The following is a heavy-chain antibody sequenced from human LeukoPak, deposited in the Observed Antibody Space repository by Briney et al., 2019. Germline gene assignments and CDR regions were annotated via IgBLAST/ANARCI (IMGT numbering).Heavy chain of an antibody. CDR2: IYTSGST. V-gene: IGHV4-61*02. Sequence: SETLSLTCTVSGGSISSGSYYWSWIRQPAGKGLEWIGRIYTSGSTNYNPSLKSRVTMSVDTSKNQFSLKLSSVTAADTAVYYCARLLQGYYYDSSGLDYMDVWGKGTTVTVSS. J-gene: IGHJ6*03. CDR3: ARLLQGYYYDSSGLDYMDV. D-gene: IGHD3-22*01. CDR1: GGSISSGSYY.